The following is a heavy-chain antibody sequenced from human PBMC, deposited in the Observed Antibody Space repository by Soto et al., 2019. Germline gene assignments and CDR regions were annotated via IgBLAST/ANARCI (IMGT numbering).Heavy chain of an antibody. Sequence: SETLSLTCAVSGGSISSSGYSWSWIRQPPGKGLEWIGYIYHSGSPYHNPSLKSRVTISVDRSKNQFSLKLSSVTAADTAVYYCARVPSPWGQGTLVTVSS. V-gene: IGHV4-30-2*01. CDR3: ARVPSP. CDR2: IYHSGSP. CDR1: GGSISSSGYS. J-gene: IGHJ5*02.